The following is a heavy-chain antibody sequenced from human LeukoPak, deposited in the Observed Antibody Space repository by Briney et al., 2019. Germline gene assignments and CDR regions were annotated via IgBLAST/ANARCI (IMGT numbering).Heavy chain of an antibody. Sequence: SGTLSLTCAVSGGSISSSNWWSWVRQPPGKGLEWIGEIYHSGSTYYNPSLKSRVTISVDRSKNQFSLKLSSVTAADTAVYYCASARLYYDFWSGYYTGSYFDYWGQGTLVTVSS. CDR2: IYHSGST. D-gene: IGHD3-3*01. CDR3: ASARLYYDFWSGYYTGSYFDY. J-gene: IGHJ4*02. CDR1: GGSISSSNW. V-gene: IGHV4-4*02.